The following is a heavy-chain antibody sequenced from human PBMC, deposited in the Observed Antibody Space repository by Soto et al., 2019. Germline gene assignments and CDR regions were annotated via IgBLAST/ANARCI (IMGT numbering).Heavy chain of an antibody. D-gene: IGHD6-13*01. CDR1: GGAISSSKW. Sequence: TSETLSLTCAVSGGAISSSKWWSWVRQPPGKGLEWIGEIYQSGSTNYNPSLESRVRMSVDKSRNQFSLKLTSVSAADTAVYYCARASATIAAAAIFDYWGQGTQVTVSS. CDR3: ARASATIAAAAIFDY. CDR2: IYQSGST. V-gene: IGHV4-4*02. J-gene: IGHJ4*02.